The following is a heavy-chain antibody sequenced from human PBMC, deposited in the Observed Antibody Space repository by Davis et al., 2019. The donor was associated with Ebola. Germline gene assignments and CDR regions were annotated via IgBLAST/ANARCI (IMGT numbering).Heavy chain of an antibody. CDR1: GYTFTSYA. V-gene: IGHV1-3*01. D-gene: IGHD7-27*01. CDR3: ARAPHWGSPFDY. Sequence: AASVTVSCKASGYTFTSYAIHWVRQAPGQRLEWLGWINAGNGNTKYSQKLQGRVTMTRDTSTSTVYMELSSLRSEDTAVYYCARAPHWGSPFDYWGQGTLVTVSS. CDR2: INAGNGNT. J-gene: IGHJ4*02.